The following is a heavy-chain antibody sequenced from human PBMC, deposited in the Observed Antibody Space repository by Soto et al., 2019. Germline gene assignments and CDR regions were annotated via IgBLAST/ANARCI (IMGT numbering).Heavy chain of an antibody. CDR3: PTVCRGAYYYYGMDV. Sequence: PGGSLGLSCAASGVTFSNAWMNWVRQAPGKRLEWVGRIKSKTDGGTTDYAAPVKGRFTISRDASKNTLYLEMNSLKTEDTAVYYCPTVCRGAYYYYGMDVRGQGTTVTVSS. CDR1: GVTFSNAW. J-gene: IGHJ6*02. D-gene: IGHD3-10*01. CDR2: IKSKTDGGTT. V-gene: IGHV3-15*07.